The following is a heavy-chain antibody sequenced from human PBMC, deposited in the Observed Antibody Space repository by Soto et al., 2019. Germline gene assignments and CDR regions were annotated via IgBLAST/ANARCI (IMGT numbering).Heavy chain of an antibody. CDR3: ARDRYNRGSFDY. Sequence: QVQLVQSGAEVKKPGASVKVSCKASGYTFTDYCITWVRQAPGQGLQWMGWINSYNGVTNNAHSFQGRVSMTTDTSTSTAYLELSSLRSDDTAVYYCARDRYNRGSFDYWGQGSLVTVSS. J-gene: IGHJ4*02. CDR1: GYTFTDYC. CDR2: INSYNGVT. V-gene: IGHV1-18*01. D-gene: IGHD1-1*01.